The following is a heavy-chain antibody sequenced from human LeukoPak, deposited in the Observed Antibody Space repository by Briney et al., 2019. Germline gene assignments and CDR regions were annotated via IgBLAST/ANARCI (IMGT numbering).Heavy chain of an antibody. J-gene: IGHJ4*02. CDR1: GGSFSGYY. D-gene: IGHD4-17*01. CDR2: IYHSGST. CDR3: ASRERVTTSLD. Sequence: SETLSLTCAVYGGSFSGYYWSWIRQPPGKGLEWIGEIYHSGSTNCNPSLKSRVTISVDKSKNQFSLKLSSVTAADTAMYYCASRERVTTSLDWGQGTLVTVSS. V-gene: IGHV4-34*01.